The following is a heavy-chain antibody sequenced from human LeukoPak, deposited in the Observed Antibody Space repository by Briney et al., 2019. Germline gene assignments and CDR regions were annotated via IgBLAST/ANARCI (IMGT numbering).Heavy chain of an antibody. D-gene: IGHD3-3*01. Sequence: SETLSLTCTVSNDSISSGDYYWGWIRQPPGKGLEWIGSIYYSGSTYYNPSLKSRVTISVDTSKNQFSLKLSSVTAADTAVYYCARETAVFGVVILRGWFDPWGQGTLVTVSS. CDR3: ARETAVFGVVILRGWFDP. J-gene: IGHJ5*02. V-gene: IGHV4-39*02. CDR1: NDSISSGDYY. CDR2: IYYSGST.